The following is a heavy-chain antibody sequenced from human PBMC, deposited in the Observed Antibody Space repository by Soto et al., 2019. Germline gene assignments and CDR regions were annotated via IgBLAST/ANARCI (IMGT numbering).Heavy chain of an antibody. CDR3: ANRDTSMVTRYYFGMDV. CDR2: ISGSGGST. CDR1: GFAFSSYD. J-gene: IGHJ6*02. D-gene: IGHD5-18*01. V-gene: IGHV3-23*01. Sequence: GGSLRLSCVASGFAFSSYDMSWVRQAPGKGLEWVSAISGSGGSTYYADSVKGRFTISRDNPKNTRSLQMNSLRAEETAVYYCANRDTSMVTRYYFGMDVWGQGTTVTVSS.